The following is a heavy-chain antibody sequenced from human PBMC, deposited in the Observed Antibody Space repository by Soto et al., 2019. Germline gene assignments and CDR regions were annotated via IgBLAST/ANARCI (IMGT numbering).Heavy chain of an antibody. CDR1: GYSLNELC. Sequence: ASVKVSCKVSGYSLNELCMHWVRQPPGKGLEWIGGFDPEEGKMIYAQNFQGRVTMTEDTSTDTAYMELNSLTSEDTAIYYCATDLGVALAPGSILYFQQWGQGTVVTVSS. J-gene: IGHJ1*01. CDR3: ATDLGVALAPGSILYFQQ. CDR2: FDPEEGKM. D-gene: IGHD1-26*01. V-gene: IGHV1-24*01.